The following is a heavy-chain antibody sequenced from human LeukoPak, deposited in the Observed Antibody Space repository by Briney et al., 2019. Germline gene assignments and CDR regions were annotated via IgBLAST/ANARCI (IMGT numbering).Heavy chain of an antibody. J-gene: IGHJ4*02. CDR1: GFTFSSYA. CDR3: AKDRPNYYGSNGHYYKLNGDC. D-gene: IGHD3-22*01. Sequence: GGSLRLSCTASGFTFSSYAMTWVRQAPGKGLEWVSAISDRGDKTHYADSVKGRFTISRDNSKNTLYLHMISLRAEDTAIYYCAKDRPNYYGSNGHYYKLNGDCWGQGTLVTVSS. V-gene: IGHV3-23*01. CDR2: ISDRGDKT.